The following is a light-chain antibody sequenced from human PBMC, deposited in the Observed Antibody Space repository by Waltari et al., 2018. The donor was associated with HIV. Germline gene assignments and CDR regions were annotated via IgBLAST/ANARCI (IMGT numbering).Light chain of an antibody. CDR2: SNN. J-gene: IGLJ2*01. CDR3: AAWDDSLSGRV. V-gene: IGLV1-44*01. Sequence: QSEVTPPPSVSGTPGQRVTISCSGSRSSVVSYTVNWYQQLPGMAPKLLIYSNNLRPSGVPDRFAGSKSGTSASLAISGLQSEDEAHYYCAAWDDSLSGRVFGGGTKLTVL. CDR1: RSSVVSYT.